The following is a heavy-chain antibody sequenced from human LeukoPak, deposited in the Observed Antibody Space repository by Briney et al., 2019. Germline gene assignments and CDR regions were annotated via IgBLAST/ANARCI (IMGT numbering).Heavy chain of an antibody. D-gene: IGHD5-12*01. CDR3: ARGGATEFDY. CDR2: ISSDGTNT. J-gene: IGHJ4*02. Sequence: GGSLRLSCAASGFTFSSYWMHWARQDAGKGLVWVARISSDGTNTIYADSVKGRFTISRDNAKNTLYLQMNSLRAEDTAVYYCARGGATEFDYWGQGTLVTVSS. CDR1: GFTFSSYW. V-gene: IGHV3-74*01.